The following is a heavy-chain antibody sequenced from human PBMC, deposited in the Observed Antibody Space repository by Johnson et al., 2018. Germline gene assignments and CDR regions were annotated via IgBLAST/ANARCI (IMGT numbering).Heavy chain of an antibody. V-gene: IGHV3-33*01. CDR3: ARRDLDHAFEV. CDR2: IWYDGSNK. J-gene: IGHJ3*01. Sequence: QVQLVQSGGGVVQPGRSLRLSCAASGFTFRNYGMHWVRQAPGKGLEWVALIWYDGSNKHYVDAVKGRFTISRDNSKNTMSLQMSSLRADDTAVYYCARRDLDHAFEVWGQGTMVTVSS. CDR1: GFTFRNYG.